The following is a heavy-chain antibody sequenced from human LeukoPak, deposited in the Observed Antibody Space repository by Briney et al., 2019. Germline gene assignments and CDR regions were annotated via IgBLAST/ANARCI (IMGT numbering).Heavy chain of an antibody. D-gene: IGHD2-2*02. CDR1: GFTLSTWG. CDR2: ISSSGDNI. J-gene: IGHJ3*02. V-gene: IGHV3-48*01. CDR3: ATHIVVVPAAIGVAAFDI. Sequence: GGSLRLSCAASGFTLSTWGMTWVRQAPGKGLEWVSGISSSGDNIYYADSVKGRFTISRDNAKNSLYLQMNSLRAEDTAVYYCATHIVVVPAAIGVAAFDIWGQGTMVTVSS.